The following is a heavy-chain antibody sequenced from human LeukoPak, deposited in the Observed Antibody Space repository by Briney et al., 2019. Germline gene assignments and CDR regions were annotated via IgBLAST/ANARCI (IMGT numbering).Heavy chain of an antibody. J-gene: IGHJ4*02. CDR3: AKEMAAVISYYFDY. Sequence: GGSLRLSCAASGFTFSSYAMSWVRQAPGKGLEWVSAISGGGGSTYYADSVKGQFTISRDNPKNTLYLQMNSLRAEDTAEYYCAKEMAAVISYYFDYWGQGTLVTVSS. CDR2: ISGGGGST. V-gene: IGHV3-23*01. D-gene: IGHD3-22*01. CDR1: GFTFSSYA.